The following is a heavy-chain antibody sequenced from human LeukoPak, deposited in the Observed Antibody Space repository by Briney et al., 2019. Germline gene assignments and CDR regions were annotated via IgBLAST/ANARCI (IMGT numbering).Heavy chain of an antibody. J-gene: IGHJ4*02. CDR2: ISWNSGSI. V-gene: IGHV3-9*01. Sequence: PGGSLRLSCAASGFTFDDYAMHWARQAPGKGLEWVSGISWNSGSIGYADSVKGRFTISRDNAKNSLYLQMNSLRAEDTALYYCAKDLEFGTTSPFDYWGQGTLVTVSS. CDR3: AKDLEFGTTSPFDY. D-gene: IGHD1-14*01. CDR1: GFTFDDYA.